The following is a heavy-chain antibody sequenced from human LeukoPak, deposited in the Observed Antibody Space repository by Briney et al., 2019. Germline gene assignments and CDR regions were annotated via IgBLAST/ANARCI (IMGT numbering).Heavy chain of an antibody. V-gene: IGHV1-2*04. D-gene: IGHD3-10*01. J-gene: IGHJ6*02. CDR1: GYTFTGYY. CDR2: INPNSGGT. Sequence: ASVKVSCKASGYTFTGYYMHWVRQAPGQGLEWMGWINPNSGGTNYAQKFQGWVTMTRDTSISTAYMELSRLRSDDTAVYYCARLAQMTMVRGQSYYYHSMDVWGQGTTVTVSS. CDR3: ARLAQMTMVRGQSYYYHSMDV.